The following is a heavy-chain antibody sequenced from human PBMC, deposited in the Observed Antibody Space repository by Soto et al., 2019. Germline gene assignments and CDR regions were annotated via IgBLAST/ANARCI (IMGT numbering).Heavy chain of an antibody. CDR2: ISADNGYT. CDR1: GYTFTSYG. Sequence: ASVKVSCKASGYTFTSYGISWARQAPGQRLEWMGYISADNGYTNYSQKLQGRVTITRDTLASTAYMELSSLRSEDTAVYYCASQYCGDYRSADYWGQGTLVTVSS. J-gene: IGHJ4*02. D-gene: IGHD2-21*01. V-gene: IGHV1-18*01. CDR3: ASQYCGDYRSADY.